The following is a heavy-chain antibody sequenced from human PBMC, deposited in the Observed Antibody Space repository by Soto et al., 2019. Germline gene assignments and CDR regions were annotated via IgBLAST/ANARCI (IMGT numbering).Heavy chain of an antibody. D-gene: IGHD3-22*01. Sequence: LRLSCAASGFTFDDYAMHWVRQAPGKGLEWVSLISWDGGSTYYADSVKGRFTISRDNSKNSLYLQMNSLSAEDTALYYCAKDEASHYYDSSGYPKGYYYYGMDVWGQGTTGTVS. J-gene: IGHJ6*02. CDR1: GFTFDDYA. CDR2: ISWDGGST. V-gene: IGHV3-43D*04. CDR3: AKDEASHYYDSSGYPKGYYYYGMDV.